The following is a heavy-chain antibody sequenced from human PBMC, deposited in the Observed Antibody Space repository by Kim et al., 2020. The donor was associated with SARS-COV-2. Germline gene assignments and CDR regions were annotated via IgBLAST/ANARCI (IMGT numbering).Heavy chain of an antibody. CDR1: DYIFSNFA. Sequence: ASVKVSCKASDYIFSNFAVSWVRQAPGQGLEWVGWITPYNGDTNHAQKLQGRVTLTADTSTSTAYMDLRSLRSDDTAVYYCARFGSWSGGMDVWGQGTTVTVSS. V-gene: IGHV1-18*01. D-gene: IGHD6-13*01. J-gene: IGHJ6*02. CDR2: ITPYNGDT. CDR3: ARFGSWSGGMDV.